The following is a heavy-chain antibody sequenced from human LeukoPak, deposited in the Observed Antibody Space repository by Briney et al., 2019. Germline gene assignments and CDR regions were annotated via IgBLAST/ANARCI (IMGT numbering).Heavy chain of an antibody. Sequence: GGSLRLSCAASGFTFIAYAMTWVRQAPGKGLEWVSGISGSGNSTYYADSVKGRFTISRDNSKNTLYLQMNNLRAEDTALYYCAKAVPSGSGSPYPFDYWGQGTLVTVSS. CDR3: AKAVPSGSGSPYPFDY. CDR2: ISGSGNST. V-gene: IGHV3-23*01. J-gene: IGHJ4*02. D-gene: IGHD3-10*01. CDR1: GFTFIAYA.